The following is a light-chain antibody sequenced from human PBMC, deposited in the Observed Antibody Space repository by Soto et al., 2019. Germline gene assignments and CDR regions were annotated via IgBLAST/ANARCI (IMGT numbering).Light chain of an antibody. Sequence: QSALTQPASVSGSPGQSITISCTGTSSDVGGYNYVSWYQHHPGKAPKLMIYEVSNRPSGVSYRFSGSKSGNTASLTISGLQAEDEDDYCCSSSTSSSTSVFGTGTKLTVL. CDR3: SSSTSSSTSV. CDR2: EVS. J-gene: IGLJ1*01. V-gene: IGLV2-14*01. CDR1: SSDVGGYNY.